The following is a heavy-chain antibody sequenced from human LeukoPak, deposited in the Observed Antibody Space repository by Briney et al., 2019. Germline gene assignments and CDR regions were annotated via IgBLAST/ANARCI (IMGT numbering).Heavy chain of an antibody. V-gene: IGHV3-23*01. D-gene: IGHD6-25*01. CDR3: AKIERLRYFDY. CDR2: ISGSGGST. CDR1: GFTFSSYA. J-gene: IGHJ4*02. Sequence: GGSLRLSCADSGFTFSSYAMSWVRQAPGKGLEWVSSISGSGGSTHYADSVKGRFTISRDNSKNTLYLQMNSLRADDTAVYYCAKIERLRYFDYWGQGTLVTVSS.